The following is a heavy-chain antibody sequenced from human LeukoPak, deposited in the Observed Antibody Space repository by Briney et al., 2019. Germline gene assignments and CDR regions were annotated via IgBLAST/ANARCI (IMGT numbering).Heavy chain of an antibody. CDR3: ARGKSGYSP. J-gene: IGHJ4*02. V-gene: IGHV1-2*02. D-gene: IGHD3-22*01. Sequence: ASVKVSCKVSGYTFTENYIHWVRQTPGRGLESMGLINPHTGAANYTQNFQGRVTLTRDTSSSTAYMHLSSLRSDDTAVYYCARGKSGYSPWGQGTPVTVSS. CDR2: INPHTGAA. CDR1: GYTFTENY.